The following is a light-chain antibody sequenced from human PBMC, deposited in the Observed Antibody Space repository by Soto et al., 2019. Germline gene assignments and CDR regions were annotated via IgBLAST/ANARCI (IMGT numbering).Light chain of an antibody. CDR2: GAS. J-gene: IGKJ1*01. CDR1: QSVSIN. Sequence: EVVMTQSPATLSVSPGERATLSCRASQSVSINLAWYQQKPGQAPRLLIHGASTRAIGIPARFSGSGSGTEFTLTISNLQSEDFAVYYCQQYNNWPAWTFGQGTKVDIK. CDR3: QQYNNWPAWT. V-gene: IGKV3-15*01.